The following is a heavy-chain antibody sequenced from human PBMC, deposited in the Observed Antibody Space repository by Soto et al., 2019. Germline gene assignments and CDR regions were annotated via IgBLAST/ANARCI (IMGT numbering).Heavy chain of an antibody. Sequence: PGGSLRLSCAASGFTFDDYAMHWVRQAPGKGLEWVSGISLNSGSIGYADSVKGRFTISRDNAKNSLYLQMNSLRAEDAALYYCAKDRMAFIAARTSDYWGQGRXVTVSS. CDR2: ISLNSGSI. D-gene: IGHD6-6*01. CDR3: AKDRMAFIAARTSDY. J-gene: IGHJ4*02. V-gene: IGHV3-9*01. CDR1: GFTFDDYA.